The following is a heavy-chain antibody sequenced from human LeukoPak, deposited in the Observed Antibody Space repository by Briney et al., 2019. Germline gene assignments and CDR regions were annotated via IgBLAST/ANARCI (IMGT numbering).Heavy chain of an antibody. V-gene: IGHV1-2*06. J-gene: IGHJ6*02. Sequence: ASVKVSCKASGCTFTGYYMHWVRQAPGQGLEWMGRINPNSGGTNYAQKFQGRVTMTRDTSISTAYMELSRLRSDDTAVYYCARDFARGYSYGYYYYYGMDVWGQGTTVTVSS. D-gene: IGHD5-18*01. CDR2: INPNSGGT. CDR3: ARDFARGYSYGYYYYYGMDV. CDR1: GCTFTGYY.